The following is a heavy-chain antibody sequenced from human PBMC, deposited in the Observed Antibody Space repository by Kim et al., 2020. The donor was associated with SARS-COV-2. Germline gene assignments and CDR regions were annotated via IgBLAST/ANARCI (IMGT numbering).Heavy chain of an antibody. D-gene: IGHD3-10*01. V-gene: IGHV4-30-4*01. Sequence: SETLSLTYTVSGGSISSGDYYWSWIRQPPGRGLEWIGYIYYSGSTYYNPSLKSRIIISVDTSKNQFSLKLSSVTAADTAAYYCARGARYGSGSYWGQGTLVTVSS. J-gene: IGHJ4*02. CDR3: ARGARYGSGSY. CDR1: GGSISSGDYY. CDR2: IYYSGST.